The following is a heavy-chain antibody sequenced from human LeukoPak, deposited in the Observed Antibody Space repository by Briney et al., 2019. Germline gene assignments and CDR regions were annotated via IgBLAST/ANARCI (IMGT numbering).Heavy chain of an antibody. D-gene: IGHD4-17*01. CDR1: GFTFSDYY. CDR2: ISSSGSTI. J-gene: IGHJ3*02. V-gene: IGHV3-11*01. CDR3: ARADYGDYVDDAFDI. Sequence: GGSLRLSCAASGFTFSDYYMSWIRRAPGKGLEWVSYISSSGSTIYYADSVKGRFTISRDNAKNSLYLQMNSLRAEDTAVYYCARADYGDYVDDAFDIWGQGTMVTVSS.